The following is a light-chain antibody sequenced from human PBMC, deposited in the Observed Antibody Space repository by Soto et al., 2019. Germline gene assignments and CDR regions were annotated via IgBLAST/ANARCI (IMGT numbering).Light chain of an antibody. CDR3: QQYNSYSPT. Sequence: DIQMTQSPSTLSASVGDRFTITCRASQSISSWLAWYQQKPGKAPKLLIYDASSLESRVPSRFSGSGSGTEFTLTISSLQPDDFATYYCQQYNSYSPTFGGGTKVDIK. J-gene: IGKJ4*01. CDR1: QSISSW. V-gene: IGKV1-5*01. CDR2: DAS.